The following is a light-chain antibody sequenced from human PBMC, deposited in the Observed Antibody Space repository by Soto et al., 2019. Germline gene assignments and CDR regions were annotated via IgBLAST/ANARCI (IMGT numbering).Light chain of an antibody. CDR1: QDISYG. V-gene: IGKV1-6*01. J-gene: IGKJ1*01. CDR3: LQNHNYPRT. CDR2: GAS. Sequence: AIQMTQSPSSLSASVGDRVTITCRASQDISYGVGWYQQTPGKAPKLLISGASRLQRGVPSRFRGSGSGAVFSLSITSLLPEDSANYYCLQNHNYPRTFGQGTEVEI.